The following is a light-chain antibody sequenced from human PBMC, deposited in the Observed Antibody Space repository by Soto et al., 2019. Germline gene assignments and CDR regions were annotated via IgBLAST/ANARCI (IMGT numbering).Light chain of an antibody. CDR1: QSVSSSY. J-gene: IGKJ4*01. CDR3: QQYDSSPLT. CDR2: DAS. V-gene: IGKV3-20*01. Sequence: EIVMTQSPATLSVSPGERATLSCRASQSVSSSYLAWYQQKPGQAPRLLIYDASNRATGTPDRFSGSGSGTDFTLTISRLEPEDFAVYYCQQYDSSPLTFGGGTKVDIK.